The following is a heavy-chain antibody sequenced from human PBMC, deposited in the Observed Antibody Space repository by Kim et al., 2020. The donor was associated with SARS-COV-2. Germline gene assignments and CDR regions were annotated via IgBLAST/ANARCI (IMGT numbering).Heavy chain of an antibody. D-gene: IGHD3-10*01. J-gene: IGHJ4*02. CDR2: IYYSGST. Sequence: SETLSLTCTVSGGSISSGGYYWSWIRQHPGKGLEWIGYIYYSGSTYYNPSHKSRVTISVDTSKNQFSLKLSSVTAADTAVYYCARLLEGGIYGSRSYYTFHFDYWGQGTLVTVSS. V-gene: IGHV4-31*03. CDR3: ARLLEGGIYGSRSYYTFHFDY. CDR1: GGSISSGGYY.